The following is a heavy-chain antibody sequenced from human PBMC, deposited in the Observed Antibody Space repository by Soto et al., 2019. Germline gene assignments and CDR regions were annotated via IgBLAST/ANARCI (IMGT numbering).Heavy chain of an antibody. CDR2: INHSGST. J-gene: IGHJ4*02. V-gene: IGHV4-34*01. CDR1: GGSFSGYY. D-gene: IGHD3-10*01. CDR3: ARRYVVVTMVRGALGY. Sequence: SETLSLTCAVYGGSFSGYYWSWIRQPPGKGLEWIGEINHSGSTNYNPSLKSRVTISVDTSKNQFSLKLSSVTAADTAVYYCARRYVVVTMVRGALGYWGQGTLLTVSS.